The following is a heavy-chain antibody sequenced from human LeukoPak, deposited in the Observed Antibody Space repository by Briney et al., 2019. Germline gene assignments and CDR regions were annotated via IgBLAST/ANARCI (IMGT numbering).Heavy chain of an antibody. CDR1: GFTFDDYA. D-gene: IGHD6-13*01. CDR2: ISWNSGSI. V-gene: IGHV3-9*01. J-gene: IGHJ4*02. CDR3: AKDDAALAAADY. Sequence: GRSLRLSCAASGFTFDDYAMHWVRQAPGKGLEWVSGISWNSGSIGYADSVKGRFTISRDNAKNSLYLQMNSLRAEDTALYYCAKDDAALAAADYWGQGTLVTVSS.